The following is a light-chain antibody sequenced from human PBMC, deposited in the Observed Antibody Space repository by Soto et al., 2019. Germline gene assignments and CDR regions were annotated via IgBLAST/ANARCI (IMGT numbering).Light chain of an antibody. Sequence: ETVMTQSPATLSVSPGERATLSCRASQSVSSDLAWYQQKPGQAPRLLIYDASNRATGIPARFSGSGPGTDFTLTISSLEPEDFAVYYCQQRRSWPPTITFGQGTRLEIK. J-gene: IGKJ5*01. CDR2: DAS. CDR3: QQRRSWPPTIT. CDR1: QSVSSD. V-gene: IGKV3D-11*02.